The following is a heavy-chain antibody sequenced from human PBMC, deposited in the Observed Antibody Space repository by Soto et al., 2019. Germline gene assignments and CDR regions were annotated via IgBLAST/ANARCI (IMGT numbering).Heavy chain of an antibody. CDR1: GGSISSGGYY. CDR3: ARDVDYGDVDAFDI. J-gene: IGHJ3*02. V-gene: IGHV4-31*03. CDR2: IYYSGST. D-gene: IGHD4-17*01. Sequence: SETLSLTCTVSGGSISSGGYYWSWIRQHPGKGLEWIGYIYYSGSTYYNPSLKSRVTISVDTSKNQFSLKLSSVTAADTAVYYCARDVDYGDVDAFDIWGQGTMVTVSS.